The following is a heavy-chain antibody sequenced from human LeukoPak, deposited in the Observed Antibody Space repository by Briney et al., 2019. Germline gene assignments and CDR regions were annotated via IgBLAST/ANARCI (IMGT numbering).Heavy chain of an antibody. J-gene: IGHJ6*02. CDR1: GFTVSSHY. D-gene: IGHD6-19*01. CDR2: IYSGGST. Sequence: PGGSLRPSCAASGFTVSSHYMSWVRQAPGKGLEWVSVIYSGGSTYYADSVKGRFTISRNNSQNTLYLQMNSLRAEDTAVYYCARAAEWQWLVRGYYYYGMDVWGQGTTVTVSS. CDR3: ARAAEWQWLVRGYYYYGMDV. V-gene: IGHV3-53*01.